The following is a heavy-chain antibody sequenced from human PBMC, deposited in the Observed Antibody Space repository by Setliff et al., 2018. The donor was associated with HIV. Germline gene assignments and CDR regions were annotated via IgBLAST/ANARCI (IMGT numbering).Heavy chain of an antibody. CDR3: ARSIYGSRSYPLDS. V-gene: IGHV4-61*01. D-gene: IGHD3-10*01. CDR1: GGSVGSGSYY. CDR2: IYYSGST. J-gene: IGHJ5*01. Sequence: SETLSLTCSVSGGSVGSGSYYWSWIRQSPGKGLEWLGYIYYSGSTTYNPSLRSRVTMSVDTSKNQFSLKVNSVTATDTAVYYCARSIYGSRSYPLDSWGQGTRVTVSS.